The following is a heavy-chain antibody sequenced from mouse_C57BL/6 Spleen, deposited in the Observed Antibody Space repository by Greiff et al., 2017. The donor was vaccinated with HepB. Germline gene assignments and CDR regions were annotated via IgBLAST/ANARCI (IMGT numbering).Heavy chain of an antibody. Sequence: VQLQESGAELVKPGASVKLSCKASGYTFTSYWMHWVKQRPGRGLEWIGRIDPNSGGTKYNEKFKSKATLTVDKPSSTAYMQLSSLTSEDSAVYYCAREELASSGFSFAYWGQGTLVTVSA. D-gene: IGHD3-2*02. J-gene: IGHJ3*01. V-gene: IGHV1-72*01. CDR2: IDPNSGGT. CDR3: AREELASSGFSFAY. CDR1: GYTFTSYW.